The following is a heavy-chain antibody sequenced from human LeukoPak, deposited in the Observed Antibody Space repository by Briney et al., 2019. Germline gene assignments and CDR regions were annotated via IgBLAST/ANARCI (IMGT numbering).Heavy chain of an antibody. V-gene: IGHV3-23*01. Sequence: PGGSLRLSCAASGFTFSSYAMSWVRQAPGKGLEWVSAISGSGGSTYYADSVKGRFTISRDNAKNSLYLQMNSLRAEDTAVYYCAKDSLSSGWYFDYWGQGTLVTVSS. CDR1: GFTFSSYA. D-gene: IGHD6-19*01. CDR3: AKDSLSSGWYFDY. J-gene: IGHJ4*02. CDR2: ISGSGGST.